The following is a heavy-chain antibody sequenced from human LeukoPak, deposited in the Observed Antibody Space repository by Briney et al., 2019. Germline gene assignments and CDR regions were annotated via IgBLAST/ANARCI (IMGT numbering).Heavy chain of an antibody. V-gene: IGHV3-33*01. CDR3: ARDVGVTVADIDY. Sequence: GGSLRLSCAASGFTFSSYGMHWVRQAPGKGLEWVAVIWFDGSKKYYADSVKGRYTISRDNSKSTLYLQMNSLRADDTAVYYCARDVGVTVADIDYWGQGTLVTVTS. CDR1: GFTFSSYG. D-gene: IGHD6-19*01. J-gene: IGHJ4*02. CDR2: IWFDGSKK.